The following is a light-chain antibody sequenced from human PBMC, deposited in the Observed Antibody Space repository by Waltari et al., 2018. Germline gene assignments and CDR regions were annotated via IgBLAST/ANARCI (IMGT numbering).Light chain of an antibody. J-gene: IGKJ1*01. V-gene: IGKV4-1*01. CDR2: WAS. CDR3: QQYYSTPWT. Sequence: DIVMTQSPDSLAVSLGDRATINCQSTQSVLYSSNNKNYLAWYQQKPGQPPKLLIYWASTRESGVPDRFSGSGSGTDFTLTISSPQAEDVAVYYCQQYYSTPWTFGQGTKVEIK. CDR1: QSVLYSSNNKNY.